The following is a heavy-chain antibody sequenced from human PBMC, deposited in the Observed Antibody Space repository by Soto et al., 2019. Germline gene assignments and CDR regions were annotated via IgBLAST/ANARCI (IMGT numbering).Heavy chain of an antibody. V-gene: IGHV4-39*01. CDR3: ARQSYGSGSYSNWFAP. CDR1: GGSISSSSYY. Sequence: SQTLSLTCTVSGGSISSSSYYWGWIRHPPGKGLVWIGSIYYSGSTYYNPSLKSRVTISVDTPKTQFSLKLSSVTAADTAVYSCARQSYGSGSYSNWFAPWGQGTLVPVSS. D-gene: IGHD3-10*01. J-gene: IGHJ5*02. CDR2: IYYSGST.